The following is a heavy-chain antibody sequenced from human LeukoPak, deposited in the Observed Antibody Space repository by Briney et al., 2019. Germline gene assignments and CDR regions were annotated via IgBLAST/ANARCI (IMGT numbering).Heavy chain of an antibody. CDR3: VRGDYYDSSGYYYRFFQH. Sequence: GGSLRLSCSASGFTFSSYAMHWVRQAPGKGLEYVSAISSNGGSTYYADSVKGRFTISRDNSKSTLYLQMSSLRAEDTAVYYCVRGDYYDSSGYYYRFFQHWGQGTLVTVSS. J-gene: IGHJ1*01. V-gene: IGHV3-64D*06. CDR1: GFTFSSYA. D-gene: IGHD3-22*01. CDR2: ISSNGGST.